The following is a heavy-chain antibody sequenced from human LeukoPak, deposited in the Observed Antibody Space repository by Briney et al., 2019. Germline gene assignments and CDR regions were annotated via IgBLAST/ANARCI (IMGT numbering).Heavy chain of an antibody. CDR3: AADYYASGGPTGD. CDR1: GFTFSTCG. J-gene: IGHJ4*02. D-gene: IGHD3-22*01. CDR2: ISYDGSNK. Sequence: GSLRLSFAASGFTFSTCGMHWVRQAPGKGLEWVAVISYDGSNKYFADSVKGRFTISRDNSKNTLYLQMNSLRAEDTALYYCAADYYASGGPTGDWGQRILVTVSS. V-gene: IGHV3-30*03.